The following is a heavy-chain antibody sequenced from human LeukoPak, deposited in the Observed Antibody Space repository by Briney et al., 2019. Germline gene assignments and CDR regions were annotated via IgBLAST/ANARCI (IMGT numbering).Heavy chain of an antibody. D-gene: IGHD2/OR15-2a*01. Sequence: PGGSLRLSCAASGFTFSSYAMNWVRKAPGKGLEWDSHIRSDGTITYADSVKGRFTISRDDAKTSVYLQMNSLRDEDTAIYYCARDNIWAFDIWGQGTMVTVSS. CDR1: GFTFSSYA. J-gene: IGHJ3*02. CDR3: ARDNIWAFDI. V-gene: IGHV3-69-1*01. CDR2: IRSDGTI.